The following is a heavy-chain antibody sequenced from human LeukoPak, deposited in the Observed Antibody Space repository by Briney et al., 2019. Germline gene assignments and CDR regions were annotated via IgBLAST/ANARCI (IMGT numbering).Heavy chain of an antibody. CDR2: IKQDGSEK. D-gene: IGHD3-10*01. CDR3: ARGDYYGSGRDAFDI. CDR1: GFTFSSYW. Sequence: GGSLRLSCAASGFTFSSYWMSWVRQAPGKGLEWVANIKQDGSEKYYVDSVKGRFTISRDNAKNSLYLQMNSLRAEDTAVYYCARGDYYGSGRDAFDIWGQGTMVTVSS. J-gene: IGHJ3*02. V-gene: IGHV3-7*02.